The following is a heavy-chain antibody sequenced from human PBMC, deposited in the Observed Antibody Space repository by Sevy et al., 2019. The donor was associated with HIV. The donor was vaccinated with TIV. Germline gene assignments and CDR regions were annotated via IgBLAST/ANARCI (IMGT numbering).Heavy chain of an antibody. V-gene: IGHV3-21*01. CDR2: ISRSRVYI. D-gene: IGHD3-22*01. J-gene: IGHJ4*02. Sequence: GGSLRLSCAASGFTFTSYSMNWVRQAPGKGLEWVSSISRSRVYIYYADSVKGRFTISRDNTKNSLFLQMNSLRAEDTAVYYCARGSSDFEGDNWGQGTLVTVSS. CDR1: GFTFTSYS. CDR3: ARGSSDFEGDN.